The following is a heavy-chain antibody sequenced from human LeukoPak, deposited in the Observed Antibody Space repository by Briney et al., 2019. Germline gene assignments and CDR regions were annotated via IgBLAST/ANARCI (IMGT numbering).Heavy chain of an antibody. D-gene: IGHD3-10*01. V-gene: IGHV4-59*12. J-gene: IGHJ4*02. Sequence: SETLSLTCTVSGGSISSYYWSWIRQSPGKGLEWIGYIYYHSNYNPSLKSRVTISVDTSKNQFSLKLSSVTAADTAVYYCARVSLVRGAPDYYFDYWGQGTLVTVSS. CDR2: IYYHS. CDR3: ARVSLVRGAPDYYFDY. CDR1: GGSISSYY.